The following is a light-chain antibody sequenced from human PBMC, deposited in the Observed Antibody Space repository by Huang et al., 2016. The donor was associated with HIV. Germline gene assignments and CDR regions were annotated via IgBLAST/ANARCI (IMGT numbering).Light chain of an antibody. CDR3: QQYKTYPIT. CDR2: TAS. CDR1: HDINNY. V-gene: IGKV1-16*01. J-gene: IGKJ5*01. Sequence: DIQMTQSPSSLSASVGDRVTITCRASHDINNYVAWFQQKPGKAPKSLIHTASSLQNGGPTRFSGRGSGKDFTLTISSLQPEDFATYYCQQYKTYPITFGQGTRLEMK.